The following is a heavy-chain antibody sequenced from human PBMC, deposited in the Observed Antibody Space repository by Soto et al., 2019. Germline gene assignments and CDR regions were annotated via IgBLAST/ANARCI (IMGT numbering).Heavy chain of an antibody. CDR3: ARDYGKSGFDHFDP. J-gene: IGHJ5*02. V-gene: IGHV1-2*02. Sequence: WASVKVSCKAFEYSFTGHYLHWVRLAPGQGLEWMGWIDPKSGDTNYAKKFQDRVTMTSDTSISTAYLDLHSLTSDDTAIYYCARDYGKSGFDHFDPWGQGTLVTVSS. CDR1: EYSFTGHY. CDR2: IDPKSGDT. D-gene: IGHD3-3*01.